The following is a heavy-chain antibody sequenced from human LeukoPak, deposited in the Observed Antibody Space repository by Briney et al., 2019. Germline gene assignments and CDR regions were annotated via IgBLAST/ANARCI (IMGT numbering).Heavy chain of an antibody. D-gene: IGHD7-27*01. CDR3: ARVSGEGAFDI. CDR2: IKQDGGEK. V-gene: IGHV3-7*01. CDR1: GFTFSNYW. J-gene: IGHJ3*02. Sequence: GGSLRLSCAASGFTFSNYWMNWVRQAPGKGLEWVANIKQDGGEKSYVDSVKGRFTISRDNAKNSLYLQLNSLRAEDTAVYYCARVSGEGAFDIWGQGTMVTVSS.